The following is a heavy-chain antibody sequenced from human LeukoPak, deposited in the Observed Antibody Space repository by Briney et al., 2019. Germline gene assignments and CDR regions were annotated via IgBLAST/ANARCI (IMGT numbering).Heavy chain of an antibody. D-gene: IGHD2-2*01. CDR3: ARGGVPAAVYGNWFDP. J-gene: IGHJ5*02. V-gene: IGHV3-21*01. CDR2: ISSSSSYI. CDR1: GFTFSSYS. Sequence: GGSLRLSCAASGFTFSSYSMNWVRQAPGKGREWVSSISSSSSYIYYADSVKGRFTISRDNAKNSLYQQMNSLRAEDTAVYYCARGGVPAAVYGNWFDPWGQGTLVTVSS.